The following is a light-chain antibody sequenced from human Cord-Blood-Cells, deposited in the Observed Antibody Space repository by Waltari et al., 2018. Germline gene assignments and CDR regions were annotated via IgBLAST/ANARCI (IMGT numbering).Light chain of an antibody. CDR3: QQYDNLPLT. Sequence: DIQMTQSQSSLSASVGERVTITCQASQDISNYLNWYQQKPGKAPKLLIYDASNLETGVPSRFSGSGSGTDFTFTISSLQPEDIATYYCQQYDNLPLTFGGGTKVEIK. CDR1: QDISNY. CDR2: DAS. V-gene: IGKV1-33*01. J-gene: IGKJ4*01.